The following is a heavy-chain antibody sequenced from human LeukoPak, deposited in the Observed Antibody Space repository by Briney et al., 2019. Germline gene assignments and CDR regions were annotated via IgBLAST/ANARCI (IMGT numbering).Heavy chain of an antibody. CDR3: TRSQFYYGAGSLGFDP. J-gene: IGHJ5*02. D-gene: IGHD3-10*01. Sequence: ASVKVSCKAFRYSFTSHYIHWLRQAPGQGLEWMGYIDPSSGDTNCAQKFQARVTMTRDTSVSTAYMELSRLTSDDTAIYFCTRSQFYYGAGSLGFDPWGQGTLVTVSS. CDR2: IDPSSGDT. CDR1: RYSFTSHY. V-gene: IGHV1-2*02.